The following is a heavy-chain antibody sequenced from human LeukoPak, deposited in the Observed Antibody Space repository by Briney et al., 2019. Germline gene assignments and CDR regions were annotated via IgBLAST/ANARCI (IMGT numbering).Heavy chain of an antibody. CDR3: AKDLKIQVSPHN. V-gene: IGHV3-23*01. Sequence: GGSLRLSCAASGFTFSSYTMSWVRQAPGKGLEWVSAISGSGGSTYYADSVKGRFTISRDNSKNTLYLQMNSLRAEDTAVYYCAKDLKIQVSPHNGGQGTRVTVSS. D-gene: IGHD1-1*01. J-gene: IGHJ4*02. CDR2: ISGSGGST. CDR1: GFTFSSYT.